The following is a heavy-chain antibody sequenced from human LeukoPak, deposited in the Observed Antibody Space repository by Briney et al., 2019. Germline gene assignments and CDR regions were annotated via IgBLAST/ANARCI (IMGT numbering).Heavy chain of an antibody. D-gene: IGHD3-9*01. CDR2: IVVGSGNT. V-gene: IGHV1-58*02. CDR1: GFTFTSSA. J-gene: IGHJ6*02. Sequence: SVKVSCKASGFTFTSSAMQWVRQARGQRLEWIGWIVVGSGNTNYAQKFQERVTITRDMSTSTAYMELSSLRSEDTAVYYCAVPGAALTGYYNRRSGYYGMDVWGQGTTVTVSS. CDR3: AVPGAALTGYYNRRSGYYGMDV.